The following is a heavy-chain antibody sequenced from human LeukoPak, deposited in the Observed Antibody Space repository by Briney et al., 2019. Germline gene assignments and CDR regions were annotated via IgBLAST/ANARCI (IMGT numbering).Heavy chain of an antibody. CDR1: GFTFSDYY. Sequence: GGCLRLSCAASGFTFSDYYMSWIRQAPGKGLEWVSYISSSGSTIYYADTVKGRFTISRDNAKNSLYLQMHSLRAKDTAVYYCAREELVWFGELRGRFPYWGQGTLVTVSS. J-gene: IGHJ4*02. CDR3: AREELVWFGELRGRFPY. D-gene: IGHD3-10*01. V-gene: IGHV3-11*04. CDR2: ISSSGSTI.